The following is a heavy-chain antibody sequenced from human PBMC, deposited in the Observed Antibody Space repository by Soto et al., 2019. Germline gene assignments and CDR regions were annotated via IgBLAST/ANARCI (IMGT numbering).Heavy chain of an antibody. CDR2: ISYDGSNK. V-gene: IGHV3-30*18. Sequence: QVQLVESGGGVVQPGRSLRLSCAASGFTFSSYGMHWVRQAPGKGLEWVAVISYDGSNKYYADSVKGRFTISRDNSKNTLYLQMTSLRAEDTAVYYCAKWGGDPYYYYYMDVWGKGTTVTVSS. D-gene: IGHD4-17*01. CDR1: GFTFSSYG. CDR3: AKWGGDPYYYYYMDV. J-gene: IGHJ6*03.